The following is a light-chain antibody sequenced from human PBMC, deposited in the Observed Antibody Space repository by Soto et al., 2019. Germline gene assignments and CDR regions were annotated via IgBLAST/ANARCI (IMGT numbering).Light chain of an antibody. Sequence: QSALTQPASVSGSPGQSMTISCTGTSSDVGSYNYVSWYQQHPAKAPKLMIYDVSNRPSGVSNRFSGSKSGNTASLTIFGLQSEDDADYYCSSYTTSSTRVFGGGTKVTVL. J-gene: IGLJ3*02. CDR2: DVS. V-gene: IGLV2-14*01. CDR1: SSDVGSYNY. CDR3: SSYTTSSTRV.